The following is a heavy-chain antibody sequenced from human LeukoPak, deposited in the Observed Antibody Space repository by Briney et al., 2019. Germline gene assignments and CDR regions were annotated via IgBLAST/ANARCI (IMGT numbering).Heavy chain of an antibody. J-gene: IGHJ4*02. CDR3: ARGNTAMGLFDY. D-gene: IGHD5-18*01. Sequence: ASVKVSCMASGGTFSSYAISWVRQAPGQGLEWMGGIIPIFGTANYAQKFQGRVTITTDESTSTAYMELSSLRSEDTAVYYCARGNTAMGLFDYWGQGTLVTVSS. CDR1: GGTFSSYA. CDR2: IIPIFGTA. V-gene: IGHV1-69*05.